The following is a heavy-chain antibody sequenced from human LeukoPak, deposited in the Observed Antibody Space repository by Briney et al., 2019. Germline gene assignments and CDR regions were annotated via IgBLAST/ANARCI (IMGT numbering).Heavy chain of an antibody. V-gene: IGHV1-2*02. CDR1: GYTFTGYY. J-gene: IGHJ4*02. CDR2: INPNCGGT. Sequence: VASVTVSCKASGYTFTGYYMHWVRQAPGQGIEWMGWINPNCGGTNFAQKFQGRFTMPTATSISPAYMELSRLRSDGTAAYYCARGRIVVPAADEGSYYDYWGQGTLVTVSS. CDR3: ARGRIVVPAADEGSYYDY. D-gene: IGHD2-2*01.